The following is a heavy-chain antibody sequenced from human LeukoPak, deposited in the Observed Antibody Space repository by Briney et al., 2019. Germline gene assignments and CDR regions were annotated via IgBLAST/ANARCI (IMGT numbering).Heavy chain of an antibody. CDR1: GGSFSGYY. Sequence: PSETLSLTCAVYGGSFSGYYWNWIRQPPGKGLEWIGEINHSGSTNYNQSLRSRVTISVDTSKSQFSLKLSSVTAADTAVYYCARAQYVDISGFYPGYWGQGTLVTVSS. CDR3: ARAQYVDISGFYPGY. J-gene: IGHJ4*02. CDR2: INHSGST. D-gene: IGHD3-22*01. V-gene: IGHV4-34*01.